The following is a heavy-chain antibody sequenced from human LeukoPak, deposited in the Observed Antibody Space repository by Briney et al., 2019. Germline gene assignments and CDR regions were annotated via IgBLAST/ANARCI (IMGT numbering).Heavy chain of an antibody. Sequence: AASVKVSCKASGYTFTSYGISWVRQAPGQGLEWMGWISAYNGNTNYAQKLQGRVTMTTDTSTSTAYMELRSLRSDDTAVYYCARVGYDILTGYSLYYYYYGMDVWGQGTTVTVSS. CDR3: ARVGYDILTGYSLYYYYYGMDV. V-gene: IGHV1-18*01. J-gene: IGHJ6*02. CDR1: GYTFTSYG. D-gene: IGHD3-9*01. CDR2: ISAYNGNT.